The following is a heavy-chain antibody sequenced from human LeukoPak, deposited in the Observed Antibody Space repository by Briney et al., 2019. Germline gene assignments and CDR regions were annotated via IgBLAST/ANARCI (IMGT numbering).Heavy chain of an antibody. J-gene: IGHJ4*02. V-gene: IGHV4-34*01. D-gene: IGHD6-13*01. CDR1: GGSFSGYY. Sequence: SETLSLTCAVYGGSFSGYYWSWIRQPPGKGLEWIGEINHSGSTNYNPSLKSRVTISVDTSKNQFSLKLSSVTAADTAVYYCARASGSWNRFDYWGQGTLVTVSS. CDR3: ARASGSWNRFDY. CDR2: INHSGST.